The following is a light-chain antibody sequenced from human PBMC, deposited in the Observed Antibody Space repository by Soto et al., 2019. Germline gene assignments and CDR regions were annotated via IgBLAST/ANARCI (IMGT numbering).Light chain of an antibody. CDR3: QQYNSYSRT. Sequence: DIQMTQSPSTLSASVGDRVTITCWASQSISSWLAWYQQKPGKAPKLLIYKASSLESGVPSRFSGSGSGTEFTLTISRLQPDDFATYYCQQYNSYSRTFGQGTKLEIK. CDR2: KAS. V-gene: IGKV1-5*03. CDR1: QSISSW. J-gene: IGKJ2*01.